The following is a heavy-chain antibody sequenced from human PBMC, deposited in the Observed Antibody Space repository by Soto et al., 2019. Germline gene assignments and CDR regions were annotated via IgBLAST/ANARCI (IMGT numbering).Heavy chain of an antibody. Sequence: GGSLRLSCAASGFTFSSYAMSWVRQAPGKGLEWVSVISGSGGYTYYADSVKGRFTISRDNSKNTLYLQMNSPRAEDTAVYYCASPPPYSSSWYLFDYWGQGTLVTVSS. CDR3: ASPPPYSSSWYLFDY. J-gene: IGHJ4*02. CDR1: GFTFSSYA. D-gene: IGHD6-13*01. CDR2: ISGSGGYT. V-gene: IGHV3-23*01.